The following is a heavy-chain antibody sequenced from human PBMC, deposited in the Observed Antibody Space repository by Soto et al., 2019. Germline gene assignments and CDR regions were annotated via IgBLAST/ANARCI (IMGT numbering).Heavy chain of an antibody. CDR1: GGNFSAYG. J-gene: IGHJ4*02. CDR3: ARDLNYYDKNYFDY. CDR2: IIPLYGTT. D-gene: IGHD3-22*01. V-gene: IGHV1-69*14. Sequence: QVQLVQSGAELKKSGSSVKVACEVSGGNFSAYGVSWVRQAPGQGLEWMGGIIPLYGTTNYAQELRDRVTITADKSTSTAYMEVSSLRSEDTAVYYCARDLNYYDKNYFDYWGQGTPVTVSS.